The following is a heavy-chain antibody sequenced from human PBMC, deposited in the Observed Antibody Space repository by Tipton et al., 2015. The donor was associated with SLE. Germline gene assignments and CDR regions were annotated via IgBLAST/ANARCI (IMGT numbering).Heavy chain of an antibody. D-gene: IGHD2-15*01. Sequence: TLSLTCTVSGGSISSGGYYWSWIRQPAGKGLEWIGRIYTTGDTNYNSSLKSRLTLSVDTSKNQFSLRLSSVTAADTAVYYCAREDVGYCNGGSCPYYVDYWGQGTLVTVSS. V-gene: IGHV4-61*02. CDR2: IYTTGDT. CDR3: AREDVGYCNGGSCPYYVDY. CDR1: GGSISSGGYY. J-gene: IGHJ4*02.